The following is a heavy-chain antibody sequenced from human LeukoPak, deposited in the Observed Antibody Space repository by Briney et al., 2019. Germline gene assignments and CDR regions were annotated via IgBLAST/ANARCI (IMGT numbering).Heavy chain of an antibody. CDR2: IYPDGSNT. CDR3: ARLGENVAVGAAGYWFDP. J-gene: IGHJ5*02. D-gene: IGHD1-26*01. CDR1: GSNFPDFW. Sequence: GESLKISCEASGSNFPDFWVAWVRQLPGKGLEWMGIIYPDGSNTRYSPSFQGQVTFSADKSINTAYLQWASLKASDTAMYYCARLGENVAVGAAGYWFDPWGQGTPVTVSS. V-gene: IGHV5-51*01.